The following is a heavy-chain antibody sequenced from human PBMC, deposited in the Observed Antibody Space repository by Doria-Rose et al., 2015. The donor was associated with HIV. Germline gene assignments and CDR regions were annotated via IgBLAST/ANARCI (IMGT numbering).Heavy chain of an antibody. J-gene: IGHJ4*02. Sequence: QGQLAQSGPGLVRPSQTLSLTCTVSGDSISSGDSFWSWIRQPPGKGPEWIGYISSSGTTYYYPSLRGRLTISLDASKNQFSLNLNSVTAADTAVYYCARARNYGFPHFFDFWGQGTLVTVSS. CDR2: ISSSGTT. D-gene: IGHD3-10*01. CDR3: ARARNYGFPHFFDF. CDR1: GDSISSGDSF. V-gene: IGHV4-30-4*01.